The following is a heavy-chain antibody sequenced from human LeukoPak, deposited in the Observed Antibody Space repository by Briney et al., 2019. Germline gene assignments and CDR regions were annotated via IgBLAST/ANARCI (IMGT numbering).Heavy chain of an antibody. D-gene: IGHD3-10*01. CDR3: VRDRYYGSGTFDY. V-gene: IGHV3-48*03. Sequence: GGSLRLSCAASGFTFSVYEMNWVRQAPGKGLEWVSYISSTGTTRYYADSVKGRFTISRDNAKNSLYLQMDSLRAEDTAVYYCVRDRYYGSGTFDYWGQGTLVTVSS. CDR2: ISSTGTTR. CDR1: GFTFSVYE. J-gene: IGHJ4*02.